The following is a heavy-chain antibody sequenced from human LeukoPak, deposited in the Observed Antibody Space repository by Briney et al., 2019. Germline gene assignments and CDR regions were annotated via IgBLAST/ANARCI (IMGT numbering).Heavy chain of an antibody. CDR1: GFTFSSYA. V-gene: IGHV3-23*01. CDR2: ISGSGGST. CDR3: AKAYPLVHYYDSSGYGFDY. Sequence: PGGSLRLSCAASGFTFSSYAMSWVRQAPGKGLEWVSAISGSGGSTYYEDSVKGRFTISRDNSKNTLYLQMNSLRAEDTAVYYCAKAYPLVHYYDSSGYGFDYWGQGTLVTVSS. D-gene: IGHD3-22*01. J-gene: IGHJ4*02.